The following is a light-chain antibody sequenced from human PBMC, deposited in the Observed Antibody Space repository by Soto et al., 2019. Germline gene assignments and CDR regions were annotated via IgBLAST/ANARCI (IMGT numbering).Light chain of an antibody. V-gene: IGKV3-15*01. Sequence: EFELTQSRATLSVSPGERATLSCWASQSVGSSLAWYQQKPGQAPSLLIFGASSRATGVPARFSGSGSGTEFTLTINSLQSEDFAVYFCQQYDNLSQTFGPGTKVDIK. CDR3: QQYDNLSQT. CDR2: GAS. CDR1: QSVGSS. J-gene: IGKJ3*01.